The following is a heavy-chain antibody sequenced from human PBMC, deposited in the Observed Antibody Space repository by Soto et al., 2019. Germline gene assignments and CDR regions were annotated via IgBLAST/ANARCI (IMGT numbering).Heavy chain of an antibody. Sequence: LSLTCTVSGGSLSSYYWSWIRQAPGKGLENLGYVYYSDSINYNPSFKSRVTISVDTSRNQFFLTLNSMTAADTAVYYCARDRIVATIGLGNNWFDPWGQGTLVTAPQ. J-gene: IGHJ5*02. CDR2: VYYSDSI. CDR3: ARDRIVATIGLGNNWFDP. V-gene: IGHV4-59*12. D-gene: IGHD5-12*01. CDR1: GGSLSSYY.